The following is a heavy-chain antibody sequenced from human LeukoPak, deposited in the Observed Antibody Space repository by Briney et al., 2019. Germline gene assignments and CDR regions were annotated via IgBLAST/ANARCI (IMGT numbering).Heavy chain of an antibody. CDR3: ARDERTMGVVDY. CDR1: GGSISSYY. CDR2: IYIRGST. V-gene: IGHV4-4*07. Sequence: SDTLSLTCNVSGGSISSYYWIWIRQPAGKGLEWIGRIYIRGSTNYYPSLKSRVTMSLDTSKNQFSLKLRSVTAADTAVYYCARDERTMGVVDYWGQGILVTVSS. D-gene: IGHD3-10*01. J-gene: IGHJ4*02.